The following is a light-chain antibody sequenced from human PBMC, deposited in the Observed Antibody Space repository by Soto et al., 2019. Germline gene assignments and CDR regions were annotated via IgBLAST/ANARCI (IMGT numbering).Light chain of an antibody. Sequence: DIQMTQYQSSLSASVGDRVTITCRAIQTISTYLNWYQQKPGKAPQLLIYAASNLQSGVPSRFSGSGSGTAFTLTISSLQREDFATYYCEQYYSTLPEITFCQVTLLEIK. CDR1: QTISTY. J-gene: IGKJ5*01. CDR3: EQYYSTLPEIT. V-gene: IGKV1-39*01. CDR2: AAS.